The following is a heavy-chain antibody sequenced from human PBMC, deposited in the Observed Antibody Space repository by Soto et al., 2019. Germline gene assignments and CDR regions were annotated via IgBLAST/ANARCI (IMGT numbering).Heavy chain of an antibody. J-gene: IGHJ6*03. D-gene: IGHD2-15*01. V-gene: IGHV1-69*02. Sequence: SVKVSCKASGGTFSSYTISWVRQAPGQGLEWMGRIIPILGIANYAQKFQGRVTITADKSTSTVYMELSSLRSEDTAVYYCARGYCSGGSCYSGNYYYYYMDVWGKGTTVTVSS. CDR1: GGTFSSYT. CDR2: IIPILGIA. CDR3: ARGYCSGGSCYSGNYYYYYMDV.